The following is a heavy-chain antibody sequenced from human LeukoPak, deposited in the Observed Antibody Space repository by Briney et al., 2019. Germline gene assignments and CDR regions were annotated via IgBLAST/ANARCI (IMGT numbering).Heavy chain of an antibody. CDR3: AKDGTSIAVAGTGYFDY. Sequence: GGSLRLSCAASGFTFDDYAMHWVRQAPGKGLEWVSGISWNSGSIGYADSVKGRFTISRDNAKNSLYLQMNSLRAEDTALYYCAKDGTSIAVAGTGYFDYWGQGTLVTVSS. CDR1: GFTFDDYA. J-gene: IGHJ4*02. D-gene: IGHD6-19*01. V-gene: IGHV3-9*01. CDR2: ISWNSGSI.